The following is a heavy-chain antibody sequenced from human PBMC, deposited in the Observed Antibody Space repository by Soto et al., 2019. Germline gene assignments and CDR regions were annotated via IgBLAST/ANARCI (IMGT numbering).Heavy chain of an antibody. J-gene: IGHJ4*02. CDR1: GGSISSSSYY. Sequence: SETLSLTCTVSGGSISSSSYYWGWIRQPPGKGLEWIGSIYYSGSTYYNPSLKSRVTISVDTSKNQFSLKLSSVTAADTAVYYCASLTDKYSSGWARGNYWGQGTLVTVSS. CDR3: ASLTDKYSSGWARGNY. D-gene: IGHD6-19*01. CDR2: IYYSGST. V-gene: IGHV4-39*01.